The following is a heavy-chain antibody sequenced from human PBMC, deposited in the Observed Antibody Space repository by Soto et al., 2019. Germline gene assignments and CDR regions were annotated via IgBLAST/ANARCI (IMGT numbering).Heavy chain of an antibody. CDR3: ARLHWNYKWFDP. V-gene: IGHV3-48*01. J-gene: IGHJ5*02. Sequence: EVQLVESGGGLVQPGGSLRLSCAASGFTFSSDSMNWVRQAPGKGLEWVSYISSSSSTIYYADSVKGRFTISRDNAKNSLYLQMNSLRAEDTAVYYCARLHWNYKWFDPWGQRTLVTVSS. CDR1: GFTFSSDS. D-gene: IGHD1-7*01. CDR2: ISSSSSTI.